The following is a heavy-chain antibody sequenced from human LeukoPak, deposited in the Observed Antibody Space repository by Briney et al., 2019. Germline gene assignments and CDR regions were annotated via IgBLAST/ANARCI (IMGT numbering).Heavy chain of an antibody. CDR3: ARENSSSWDYYYGMDV. Sequence: GGTLRLSCGASGFTFSIYWMHWVRLAPGKGPVWVSRINSDGSSTNYADSVKGRFTISRDNAKNSLYLQMNSLRDEHTAVYYCARENSSSWDYYYGMDVWGQGTTVTVSS. D-gene: IGHD6-13*01. V-gene: IGHV3-74*01. CDR2: INSDGSST. CDR1: GFTFSIYW. J-gene: IGHJ6*02.